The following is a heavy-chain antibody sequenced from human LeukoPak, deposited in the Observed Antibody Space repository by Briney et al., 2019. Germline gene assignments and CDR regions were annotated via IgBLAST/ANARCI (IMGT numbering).Heavy chain of an antibody. CDR2: IIPIFDTA. D-gene: IGHD3-3*01. Sequence: ASVKVSCKVSGYTLTEFSMHWVRQAPGKGLEWMGGIIPIFDTANYAQNFQGRVTITADESTSTAYMELRSLRSDDTAVYYCARDHHDFWSGSYSLTMDVWGKGTTATVSS. CDR1: GYTLTEFS. V-gene: IGHV1-69*13. J-gene: IGHJ6*03. CDR3: ARDHHDFWSGSYSLTMDV.